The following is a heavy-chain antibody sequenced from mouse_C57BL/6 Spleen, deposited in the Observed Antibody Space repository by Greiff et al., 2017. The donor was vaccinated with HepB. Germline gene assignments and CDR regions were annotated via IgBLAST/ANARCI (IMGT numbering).Heavy chain of an antibody. V-gene: IGHV1-84*01. D-gene: IGHD2-1*01. CDR2: IYPGSGNT. J-gene: IGHJ4*01. Sequence: VQGVESGPELVKPGASVKISCKASGYTFTDYYINWVKQRPGQGLEWIGWIYPGSGNTKYNEKFKGKATLTVDTSSSTAYMQLSSLTSEDSAVYFCAREAIYYGNYDAMDYWGQGTSVTVSS. CDR1: GYTFTDYY. CDR3: AREAIYYGNYDAMDY.